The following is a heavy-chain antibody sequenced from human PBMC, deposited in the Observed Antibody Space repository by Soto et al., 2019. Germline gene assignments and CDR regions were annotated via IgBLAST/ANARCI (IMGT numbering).Heavy chain of an antibody. J-gene: IGHJ3*02. CDR1: GYTLSNHG. CDR2: ISGYNGNT. V-gene: IGHV1-18*01. CDR3: ARDLGGYDYIWGSYRYDDAFDI. Sequence: ASVKVSCKASGYTLSNHGISWVRQAPGQGLEWMGWISGYNGNTNYAQKLQGRVTMTTDTSTSTAYMELRSLRSDDTAVYYCARDLGGYDYIWGSYRYDDAFDIWGQGTMVTVSS. D-gene: IGHD3-16*02.